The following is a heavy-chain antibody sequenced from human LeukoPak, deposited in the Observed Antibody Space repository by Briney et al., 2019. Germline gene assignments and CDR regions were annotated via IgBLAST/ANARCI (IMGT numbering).Heavy chain of an antibody. V-gene: IGHV6-1*01. CDR1: GDSVSSNSAS. CDR3: ATTPALAVAGTLDPKE. J-gene: IGHJ4*02. CDR2: TYYRSKWYS. Sequence: SQTLSLTCAISGDSVSSNSASWGWIRQSPSRGLEWLGRTYYRSKWYSDYAVSVKSRITINPDTSKNQGSLKLSSVTAADTAVYYCATTPALAVAGTLDPKEWGQGTLVTVSS. D-gene: IGHD6-19*01.